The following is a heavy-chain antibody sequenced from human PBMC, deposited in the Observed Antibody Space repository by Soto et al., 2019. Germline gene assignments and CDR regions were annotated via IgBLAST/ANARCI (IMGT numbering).Heavy chain of an antibody. CDR2: LIPIFGTT. CDR3: ARWAVYYYDSSGAQNWFDP. V-gene: IGHV1-69*13. D-gene: IGHD3-22*01. Sequence: ASVKVSCKASGGTFRSNAISWVRQAPGQGLEWMGGLIPIFGTTNYAQKFQGRVTITADESASTAYMELRSLRSDDTAVYYCARWAVYYYDSSGAQNWFDPWGQGTLVTVSS. CDR1: GGTFRSNA. J-gene: IGHJ5*02.